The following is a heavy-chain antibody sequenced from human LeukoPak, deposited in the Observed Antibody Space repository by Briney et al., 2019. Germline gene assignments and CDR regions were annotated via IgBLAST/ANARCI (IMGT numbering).Heavy chain of an antibody. CDR2: IYYSGST. CDR1: GGSISSDYCY. J-gene: IGHJ5*02. V-gene: IGHV4-39*01. Sequence: PSETLSLTCTVSGGSISSDYCYWGWIRQPPGKGLEWIGNIYYSGSTYYNPSLKSRVTISVDTSKNQFSLKLSSVTAADTALYYCVLIAAARKWFDPWGQGTLVTVSS. D-gene: IGHD6-13*01. CDR3: VLIAAARKWFDP.